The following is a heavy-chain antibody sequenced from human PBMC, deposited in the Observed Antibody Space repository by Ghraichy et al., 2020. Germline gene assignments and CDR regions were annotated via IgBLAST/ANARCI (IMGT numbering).Heavy chain of an antibody. CDR1: GITFGNSA. CDR2: ISSSSSYT. Sequence: GGSLRLSCTVSGITFGNSAMSWLRQAPGKGLEWISYISSSSSYTNYADSVKGRFTISRDNAKNSLYLQMNSLRVEDTAVYYCARGRIYYYYMDVWGKGTTVTVSS. CDR3: ARGRIYYYYMDV. V-gene: IGHV3-11*06. J-gene: IGHJ6*03.